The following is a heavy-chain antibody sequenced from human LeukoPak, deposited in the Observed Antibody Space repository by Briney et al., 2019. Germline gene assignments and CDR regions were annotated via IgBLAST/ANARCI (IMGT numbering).Heavy chain of an antibody. CDR2: IYYSGST. Sequence: SETLSLTCTVSGGSISSYYWSWIRQPPGKGLEWIGYIYYSGSTNYNPSLKSRVTISVDTSKNQFSLKLSSVTAADTAAYYCARVGSSWSGVDYWGQGTLVTVSS. CDR3: ARVGSSWSGVDY. V-gene: IGHV4-59*01. CDR1: GGSISSYY. D-gene: IGHD6-13*01. J-gene: IGHJ4*02.